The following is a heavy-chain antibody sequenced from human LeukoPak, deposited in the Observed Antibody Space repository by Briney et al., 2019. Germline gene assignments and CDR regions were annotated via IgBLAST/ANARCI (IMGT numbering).Heavy chain of an antibody. Sequence: SGGSLRLSCAASGFTFSDYYMSWIRQAPGKGLEWVSYISSSGSTIYYADSVKGRFTISRDNAKNSLYLQMNSLRAEDTAVYYCARDLSYYGSGSSLGYWGQGTLVTVSS. J-gene: IGHJ4*02. CDR3: ARDLSYYGSGSSLGY. D-gene: IGHD3-10*01. CDR1: GFTFSDYY. V-gene: IGHV3-11*01. CDR2: ISSSGSTI.